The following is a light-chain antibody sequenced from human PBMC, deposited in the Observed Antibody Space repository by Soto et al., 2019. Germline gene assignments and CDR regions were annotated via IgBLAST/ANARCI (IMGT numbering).Light chain of an antibody. V-gene: IGLV1-44*01. CDR1: SSNIGSNS. Sequence: QAVVTQPPSASGTPGQRVTISCSGSSSNIGSNSVNWYQQFPGTAPKLLIYNNNQRPSGVPDRFSGSKFGTSVSLAISGLQSEDEADYYCAAWDDSLNGVLFGGGTKLTVL. CDR2: NNN. J-gene: IGLJ2*01. CDR3: AAWDDSLNGVL.